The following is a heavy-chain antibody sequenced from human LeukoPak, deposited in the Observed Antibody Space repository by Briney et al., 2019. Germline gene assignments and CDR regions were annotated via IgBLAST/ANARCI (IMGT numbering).Heavy chain of an antibody. Sequence: GGSLRLSCAASGFTLSDYAMSWVRQAPGKGLEWVSYISSSGSTIYYADSVKGRFTISRDNAKNSLYLQMNSLRAEDTAVYYCARDEYYYDSSGYPPDYWGQGTLVTVSS. CDR3: ARDEYYYDSSGYPPDY. CDR1: GFTLSDYA. J-gene: IGHJ4*02. CDR2: ISSSGSTI. D-gene: IGHD3-22*01. V-gene: IGHV3-11*04.